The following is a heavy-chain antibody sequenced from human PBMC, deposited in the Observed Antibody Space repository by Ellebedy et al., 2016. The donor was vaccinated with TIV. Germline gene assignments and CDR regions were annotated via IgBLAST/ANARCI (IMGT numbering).Heavy chain of an antibody. CDR1: GYTFSSYG. CDR2: ISVHNGNT. V-gene: IGHV1-18*04. Sequence: ASVKVSCKTSGYTFSSYGISWVRQAPGEGLEWMGWISVHNGNTNYAQKFRGRVTMTTDTSTSPAYMELRSLRSDDTAVYYCARYSYDILTGDNARFDNWGQGTLVTVSS. J-gene: IGHJ4*02. CDR3: ARYSYDILTGDNARFDN. D-gene: IGHD3-9*01.